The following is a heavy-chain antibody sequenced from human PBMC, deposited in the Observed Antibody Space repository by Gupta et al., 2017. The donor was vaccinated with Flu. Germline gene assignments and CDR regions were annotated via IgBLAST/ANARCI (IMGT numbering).Heavy chain of an antibody. V-gene: IGHV1-69*15. Sequence: SWVRQAPGHGLEWLGSITPNFGTLYYSQNFQGRLSITANEVAGTVYMELNSLRSNDPAVYYCARNRLLHPSTWEPDNWFDPWGQGVLVTVSS. J-gene: IGHJ5*02. D-gene: IGHD1-26*01. CDR2: ITPNFGTL. CDR3: ARNRLLHPSTWEPDNWFDP.